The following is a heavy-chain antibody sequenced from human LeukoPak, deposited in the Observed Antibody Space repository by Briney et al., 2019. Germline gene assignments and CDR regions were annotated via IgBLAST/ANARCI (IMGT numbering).Heavy chain of an antibody. Sequence: GASVKVSCKASGYTFTGYYMHWVRQAPGQGLEWMGWINPNSGGTNYAQKFQGRVTMTRDTSISTAYMELSRLRSDDTAVYYCARDGSQLGEGDYFDYWGQGTLVTVSS. D-gene: IGHD6-6*01. J-gene: IGHJ4*02. CDR2: INPNSGGT. CDR1: GYTFTGYY. CDR3: ARDGSQLGEGDYFDY. V-gene: IGHV1-2*02.